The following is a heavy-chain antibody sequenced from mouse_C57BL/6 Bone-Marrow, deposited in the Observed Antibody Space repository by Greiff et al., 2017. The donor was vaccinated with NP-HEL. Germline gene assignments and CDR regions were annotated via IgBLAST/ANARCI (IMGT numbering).Heavy chain of an antibody. D-gene: IGHD6-1*01. Sequence: VQLQQSGPELVKPGASVKISCKASGYSFTDYYINWVKQRPGQGLEWIGWIFPGSGSTYYNEKFKGKATRTVDKSSITAYMLHSSLTAEDSAVYFCARFGAHDYWGKGTTLTVSS. CDR1: GYSFTDYY. CDR2: IFPGSGST. CDR3: ARFGAHDY. V-gene: IGHV1-75*01. J-gene: IGHJ2*01.